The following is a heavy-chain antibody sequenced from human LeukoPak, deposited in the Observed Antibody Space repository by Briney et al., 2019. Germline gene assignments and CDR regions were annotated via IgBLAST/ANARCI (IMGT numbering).Heavy chain of an antibody. V-gene: IGHV1-18*01. CDR2: ISAYNGNT. D-gene: IGHD3-3*01. Sequence: ASVTVSCKASGYTFTNYGISWVRQAPGQGLEWMGWISAYNGNTNYAQKLQGRVTMTTDTSTSTAYMELRSLRSDDTAVYYCARAHRLFDYDFWSGYYTVDYWGQGTLVTVSS. CDR1: GYTFTNYG. CDR3: ARAHRLFDYDFWSGYYTVDY. J-gene: IGHJ4*02.